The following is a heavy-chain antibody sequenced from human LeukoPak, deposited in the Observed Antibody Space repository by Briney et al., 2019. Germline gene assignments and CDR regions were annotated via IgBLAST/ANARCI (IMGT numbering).Heavy chain of an antibody. Sequence: SETLSLTCTVSGYSISSGYYWGWIRQPPGKGLEWIGSIYHSGSTYYNPSLKSRVTISVDTSKNQFSLKLSSVTAADTAVYYCARIRKLYYYDSSGYYFDYWGQGTLVAVSS. CDR3: ARIRKLYYYDSSGYYFDY. D-gene: IGHD3-22*01. J-gene: IGHJ4*02. CDR1: GYSISSGYY. CDR2: IYHSGST. V-gene: IGHV4-38-2*02.